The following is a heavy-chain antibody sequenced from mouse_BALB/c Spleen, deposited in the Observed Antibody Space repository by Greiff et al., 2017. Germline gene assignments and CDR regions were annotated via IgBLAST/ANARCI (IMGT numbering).Heavy chain of an antibody. CDR1: GFTFSSYA. CDR3: ARENYYGSSRYFDV. Sequence: EVNVVESGGGLVKPGGSLKLSCAASGFTFSSYAMSWVRQTPEKRLEWVASISSGGSTYYPDSVKGRFTISRDNARNILYLQMSSLRSEDTAMYYCARENYYGSSRYFDVWGAGTTVTVSS. J-gene: IGHJ1*01. CDR2: ISSGGST. D-gene: IGHD1-1*01. V-gene: IGHV5-6-5*01.